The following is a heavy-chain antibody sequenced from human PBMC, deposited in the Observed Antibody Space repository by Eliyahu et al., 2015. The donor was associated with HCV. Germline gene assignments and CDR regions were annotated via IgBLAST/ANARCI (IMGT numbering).Heavy chain of an antibody. J-gene: IGHJ4*02. V-gene: IGHV3-30*18. Sequence: QVQLVESGGGVVQPGRSLRLSCAASGFTFSSYGMHWVRQAPGKGLEWVAVISYDGSNKYYADSVKGRFTISRDNSKNTLYLQMNSLRAEDTAVYYCAKDRVIQLWIYYFDYWGQGTLVTVSS. CDR3: AKDRVIQLWIYYFDY. CDR1: GFTFSSYG. D-gene: IGHD5-18*01. CDR2: ISYDGSNK.